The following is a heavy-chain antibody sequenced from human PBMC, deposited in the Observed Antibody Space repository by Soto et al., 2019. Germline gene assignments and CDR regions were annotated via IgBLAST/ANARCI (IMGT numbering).Heavy chain of an antibody. J-gene: IGHJ3*02. CDR2: ISYDGSNK. D-gene: IGHD4-17*01. CDR1: GFTFSSYA. V-gene: IGHV3-30-3*01. CDR3: AGLRRAFDI. Sequence: SCAASGFTFSSYAMHWVRQAPGKGLEWVAVISYDGSNKYYTDSVKGRFTISRDNSKNTLYLQMNSLRAEDTAVYYCAGLRRAFDIWGQGTMVTVSS.